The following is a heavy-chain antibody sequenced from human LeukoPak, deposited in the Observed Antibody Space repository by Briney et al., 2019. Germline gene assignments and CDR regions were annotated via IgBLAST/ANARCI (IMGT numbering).Heavy chain of an antibody. D-gene: IGHD2-15*01. CDR2: ISSSGSYI. V-gene: IGHV3-21*01. CDR1: GFTFSSYS. CDR3: ARDCSGGSCFSDY. J-gene: IGHJ4*02. Sequence: GGSLRLSCAASGFTFSSYSMNWVRQAPGKGLEWVSSISSSGSYIYYADSVKGRLTISRDNAKNSLYLQMNSLRAEDTAVYYCARDCSGGSCFSDYWGQGTLVTVSS.